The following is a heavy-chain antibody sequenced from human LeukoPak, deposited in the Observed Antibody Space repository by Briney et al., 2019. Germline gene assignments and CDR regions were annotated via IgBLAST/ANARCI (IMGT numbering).Heavy chain of an antibody. Sequence: GGSLRLSCAASGFTFSSYAMSWVRQAPGKGLEWVSSIGGSGGSTYYADSVKGRFTISRDNSKNTLYLQMNSLRAEDTAVYYCAKVRGGSYGYYYYGMDVWGQGTTVTVSS. CDR3: AKVRGGSYGYYYYGMDV. J-gene: IGHJ6*02. V-gene: IGHV3-23*01. CDR2: IGGSGGST. D-gene: IGHD1-26*01. CDR1: GFTFSSYA.